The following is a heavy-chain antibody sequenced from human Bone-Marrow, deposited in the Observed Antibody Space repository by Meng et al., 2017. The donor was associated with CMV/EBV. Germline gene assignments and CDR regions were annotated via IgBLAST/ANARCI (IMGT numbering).Heavy chain of an antibody. CDR2: ISGSGGST. Sequence: GGSLRLSCAASGFTFSSYAMSWVRQAPGKGLEWVSGISGSGGSTYYADSVKGRFTISRDNSKNTLYLQMNSLRAEDTAVYYCAKARSVYDFWSGGDYWGQGTLVTVSS. CDR1: GFTFSSYA. D-gene: IGHD3-3*01. CDR3: AKARSVYDFWSGGDY. J-gene: IGHJ4*02. V-gene: IGHV3-23*01.